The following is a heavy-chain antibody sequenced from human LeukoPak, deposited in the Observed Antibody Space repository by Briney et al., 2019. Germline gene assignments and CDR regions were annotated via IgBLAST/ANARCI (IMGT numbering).Heavy chain of an antibody. Sequence: SETLSLTCTVSGGSVSSGSYYWSWIRQPPGKGLEWIGYIYYSGSTNYNPSLKSRVTISVDTSKNQFSLKLSSVTAADTAVYYCVRDEWSVYGMDVWGQGTTVTVSS. V-gene: IGHV4-61*01. CDR3: VRDEWSVYGMDV. CDR2: IYYSGST. D-gene: IGHD3-3*01. J-gene: IGHJ6*02. CDR1: GGSVSSGSYY.